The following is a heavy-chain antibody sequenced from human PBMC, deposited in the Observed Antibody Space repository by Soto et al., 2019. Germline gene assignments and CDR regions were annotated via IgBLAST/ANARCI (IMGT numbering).Heavy chain of an antibody. CDR1: GFTFTRYS. J-gene: IGHJ4*02. CDR2: ISSTSNYI. CDR3: ARESEDLTSNFDY. V-gene: IGHV3-21*06. Sequence: GGSLRLSCAASGFTFTRYSMNWVRQAPGKGLEWVSPISSTSNYIYYGDSMKGRFTISRDNAKNSLYLEMNSLRAEDTAVYYCARESEDLTSNFDYWGQGTLVT.